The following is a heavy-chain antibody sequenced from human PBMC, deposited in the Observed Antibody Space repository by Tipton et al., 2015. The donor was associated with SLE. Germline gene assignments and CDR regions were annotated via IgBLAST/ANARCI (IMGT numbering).Heavy chain of an antibody. CDR2: ISHSGRT. CDR1: GFSISSDYY. D-gene: IGHD2-21*02. V-gene: IGHV4-38-2*01. Sequence: TLSLTCAVSGFSISSDYYWGWIRQPPGKGLEWIASISHSGRTFYNPSLKSRVTISVDTSKNQFSLKLSSVTAADTAVYYCASSAVAYCGGDCYPEFGYWGQGTLVTVSS. J-gene: IGHJ4*02. CDR3: ASSAVAYCGGDCYPEFGY.